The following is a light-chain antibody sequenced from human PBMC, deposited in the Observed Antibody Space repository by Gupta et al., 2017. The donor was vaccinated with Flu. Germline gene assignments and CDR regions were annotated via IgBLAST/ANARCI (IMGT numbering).Light chain of an antibody. CDR1: SGSVSSSHD. CDR3: VLYLGSEIGV. V-gene: IGLV8-61*01. CDR2: STD. J-gene: IGLJ3*02. Sequence: QTVVTQESSFSVSPGGTVTLTCGLTSGSVSSSHDPSWYQQIPGQSPRTLVHSTDSRFSGVPDRFSGSILGTKAALTXTXAQPEDXCLDYCVLYLGSEIGVFGGGTKLTV.